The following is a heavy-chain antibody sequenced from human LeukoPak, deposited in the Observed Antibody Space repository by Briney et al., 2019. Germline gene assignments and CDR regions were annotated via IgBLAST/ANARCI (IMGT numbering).Heavy chain of an antibody. D-gene: IGHD2/OR15-2a*01. CDR3: TRDGGDSTKTAFVM. CDR2: IRRGTNNYTT. Sequence: GGSLRLSCAASGFTFSDYILDWVRQAPGKGLEWVGRIRRGTNNYTTEYAASVKGRFIISRDDSKNSLYLHMNSLKTEDTAVYHCTRDGGDSTKTAFVMWGQGTMVTVSS. J-gene: IGHJ3*02. V-gene: IGHV3-72*01. CDR1: GFTFSDYI.